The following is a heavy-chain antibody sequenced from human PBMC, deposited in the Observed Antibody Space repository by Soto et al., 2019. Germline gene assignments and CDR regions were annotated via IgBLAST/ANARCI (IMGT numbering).Heavy chain of an antibody. CDR1: GGCVCRYN. Sequence: LSLKCRGEGGCVCRYNLSWIRHPPGKGLEWIGYIYYSGSTNYNPSLKSRVTISVDTSKNQFSLKLSSVTAADTAVYYCARYQTSDYYDFWSGRYNWFDPWGQGTLVTVSS. V-gene: IGHV4-59*02. CDR2: IYYSGST. D-gene: IGHD3-3*01. J-gene: IGHJ5*02. CDR3: ARYQTSDYYDFWSGRYNWFDP.